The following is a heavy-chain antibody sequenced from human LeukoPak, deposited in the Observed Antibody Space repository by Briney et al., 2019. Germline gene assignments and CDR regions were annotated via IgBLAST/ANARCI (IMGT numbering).Heavy chain of an antibody. V-gene: IGHV3-23*01. J-gene: IGHJ4*02. D-gene: IGHD3-9*01. CDR2: ISGSGGNT. CDR3: ARGPDYDILADYFDY. CDR1: GFTFSRNG. Sequence: GGSLRLSCAASGFTFSRNGMTWVRQAPGKGLEWVSAISGSGGNTYYADSVKGRFTISRDNSKNTLYLQMNSLRPEDTAVYYCARGPDYDILADYFDYWGQGTLVTVSS.